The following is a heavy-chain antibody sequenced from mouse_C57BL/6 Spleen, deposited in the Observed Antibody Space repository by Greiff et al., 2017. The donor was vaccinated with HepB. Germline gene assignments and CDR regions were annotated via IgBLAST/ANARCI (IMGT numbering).Heavy chain of an antibody. CDR3: ARVLRYYWYFDV. CDR1: GYAFSSYW. Sequence: QVQLKESGAELVKPGASVKISCKASGYAFSSYWMNWVKQRPGKGLEWIGQIYPGDGDTNYNGKFKGKATLTADKSSSTAYMQLSSLTSEDSAVYFCARVLRYYWYFDVWGTGTTVTVSS. D-gene: IGHD1-1*01. CDR2: IYPGDGDT. J-gene: IGHJ1*03. V-gene: IGHV1-80*01.